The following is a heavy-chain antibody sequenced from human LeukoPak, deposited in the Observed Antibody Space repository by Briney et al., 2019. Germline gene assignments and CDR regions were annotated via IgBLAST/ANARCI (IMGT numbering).Heavy chain of an antibody. CDR2: IYYSGST. D-gene: IGHD5-18*01. J-gene: IGHJ4*02. CDR1: GASISGSGYY. Sequence: PSETLSLTCAVSGASISGSGYYWGWIRQPPGKGLEWIGSIYYSGSTYYNPSLKSRVTISVDTSKNQFSLKLSSVTAADTAVYYCASVDTATIFPKDYYFDYWGQGTLVTVSS. CDR3: ASVDTATIFPKDYYFDY. V-gene: IGHV4-39*01.